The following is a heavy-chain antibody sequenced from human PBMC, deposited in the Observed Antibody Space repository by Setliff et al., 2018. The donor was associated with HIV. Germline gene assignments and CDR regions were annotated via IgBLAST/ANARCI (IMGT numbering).Heavy chain of an antibody. CDR1: GAPFSGFY. J-gene: IGHJ4*02. CDR3: ARRRGPMVRGVDPSPSYYLDY. D-gene: IGHD3-10*01. V-gene: IGHV4-34*01. Sequence: SETLSLTCAVYGAPFSGFYWSWIRQTPGRGLEWIGEINYSRVTNYNPSLKSRVTIPVDTSKNQFSLRMTSVRAGDTAVYYCARRRGPMVRGVDPSPSYYLDYWGQGTRVTVSS. CDR2: INYSRVT.